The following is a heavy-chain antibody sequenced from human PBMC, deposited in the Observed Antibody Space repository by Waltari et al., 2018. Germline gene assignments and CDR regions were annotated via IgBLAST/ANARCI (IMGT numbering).Heavy chain of an antibody. J-gene: IGHJ4*02. D-gene: IGHD3-22*01. CDR3: ARSSEVVVIGFDY. CDR1: GGSFSGYY. V-gene: IGHV4-34*01. CDR2: INHSGSN. Sequence: QVQLQQWGAGLLKPSETLSLTCAVYGGSFSGYYWSWIRQPPGKGLEWIGEINHSGSNNYNPSLKSRVTISVDTSKNQFSLKLSSVTAADTAVYYCARSSEVVVIGFDYWGQGTLVTVSS.